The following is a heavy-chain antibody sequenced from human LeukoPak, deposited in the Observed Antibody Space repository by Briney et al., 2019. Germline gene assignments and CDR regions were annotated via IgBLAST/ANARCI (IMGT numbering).Heavy chain of an antibody. D-gene: IGHD5-18*01. Sequence: PSETLSLTCAVYGGSFSGYYWSWIRQPPGKGLEWIGEINHSGSTNYNPSLKSRVTISVDTSKNQFSLKLSSVTAADTAVYYCATSAMVSSRALDYWGQGTLVTVSS. CDR3: ATSAMVSSRALDY. J-gene: IGHJ4*02. CDR1: GGSFSGYY. V-gene: IGHV4-34*01. CDR2: INHSGST.